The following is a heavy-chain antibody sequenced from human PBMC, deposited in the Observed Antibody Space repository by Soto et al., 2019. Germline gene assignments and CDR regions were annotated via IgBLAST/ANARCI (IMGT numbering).Heavy chain of an antibody. J-gene: IGHJ6*02. CDR3: ARDLISRRGLVGANEVPYYYGMDV. D-gene: IGHD1-26*01. CDR1: GFTFSSYS. CDR2: ISSSSSYI. V-gene: IGHV3-21*01. Sequence: GGSLRLSCAASGFTFSSYSMNWVRQAPGKGLEWVSSISSSSSYIYYADSVKGRFTISRDNAKNSLYLQMNSLRAEDTAVYYCARDLISRRGLVGANEVPYYYGMDVWGQGTTVTVSS.